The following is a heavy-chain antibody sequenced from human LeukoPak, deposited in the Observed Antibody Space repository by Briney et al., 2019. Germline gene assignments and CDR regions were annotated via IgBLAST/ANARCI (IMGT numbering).Heavy chain of an antibody. CDR1: GFTFDDYA. J-gene: IGHJ4*02. CDR2: ISWNSGSI. D-gene: IGHD2-21*02. CDR3: AKDSVEVVTAIIDY. V-gene: IGHV3-9*01. Sequence: PGRSLRLSCAASGFTFDDYAMHWVRQAPAKGLEWVSGISWNSGSIGYADSVKGRFTISRDNAKNYLYLQMNSLRAEDTSLYHCAKDSVEVVTAIIDYWGQGTLVTVSS.